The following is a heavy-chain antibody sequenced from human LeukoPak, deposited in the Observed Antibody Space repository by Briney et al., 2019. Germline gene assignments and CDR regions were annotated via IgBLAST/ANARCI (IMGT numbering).Heavy chain of an antibody. CDR3: ARDLIKVGAIMDV. CDR2: INPDRGTT. CDR1: GYTFTGYY. V-gene: IGHV1-2*02. J-gene: IGHJ6*02. Sequence: ASVKVSCKASGYTFTGYYMHWVRQAPGHGLEWMGWINPDRGTTNLAQKFQGRVTMTRDPSISTTYMELSRLRSDDTAVYYCARDLIKVGAIMDVWGQGTTVTVSS. D-gene: IGHD1-26*01.